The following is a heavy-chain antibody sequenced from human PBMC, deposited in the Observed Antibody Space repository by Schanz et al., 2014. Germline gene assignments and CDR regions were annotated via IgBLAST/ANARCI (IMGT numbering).Heavy chain of an antibody. CDR1: GFSFSTYA. CDR3: ARPIYDLWSGSFDF. V-gene: IGHV3-30*04. D-gene: IGHD3-3*01. CDR2: ILYDGSKT. J-gene: IGHJ4*02. Sequence: QVQLVESGGGVVQPGRSLRLSCAASGFSFSTYAMHWVRQAPGKGLEWVAVILYDGSKTYYADSVKGRFTISRDNSKNTLSLQMNSLRAEDAAVYYCARPIYDLWSGSFDFWGQGTVVTVSS.